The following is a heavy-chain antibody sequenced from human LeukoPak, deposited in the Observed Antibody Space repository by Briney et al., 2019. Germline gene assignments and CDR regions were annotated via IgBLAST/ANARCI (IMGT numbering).Heavy chain of an antibody. V-gene: IGHV3-23*01. CDR1: GSTFNIYA. J-gene: IGHJ4*02. D-gene: IGHD3-22*01. CDR2: VTYDGST. CDR3: AKVYDTSGYYYAMDF. Sequence: GGSLRLSCAASGSTFNIYAMSWVRQAPGKGLEWVSTVTYDGSTYYADSVRGRFTISRDNSKNALYLQMNSLRAEDTAVYYCAKVYDTSGYYYAMDFWGQGTLVTVS.